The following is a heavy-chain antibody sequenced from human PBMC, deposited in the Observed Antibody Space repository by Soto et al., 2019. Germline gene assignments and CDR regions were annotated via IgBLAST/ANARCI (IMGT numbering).Heavy chain of an antibody. CDR3: ASTYYDFWSGYYLGSKDYYYYMDV. CDR2: ISSSGSTI. J-gene: IGHJ6*03. Sequence: GGSLRLSCAASGFTFSDYYMSWIRQAPGKGLEWVSYISSSGSTIYYADSVKGRFTISRDNAKNSLYLQMNSLRAEDTAVYYCASTYYDFWSGYYLGSKDYYYYMDVWGKGTTVTVSS. CDR1: GFTFSDYY. D-gene: IGHD3-3*01. V-gene: IGHV3-11*01.